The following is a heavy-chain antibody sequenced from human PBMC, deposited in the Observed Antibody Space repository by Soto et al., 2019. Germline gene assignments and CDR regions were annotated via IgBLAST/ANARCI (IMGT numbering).Heavy chain of an antibody. V-gene: IGHV4-4*07. CDR3: ARDRQYYYDSGSYGMDV. J-gene: IGHJ6*02. D-gene: IGHD3-10*01. Sequence: PADTLSLTCNVSGVSVRGVYWSCIREPAGKGLEWIGRIYGTGRSGSSNYNPSLKGRVTMSVDTSKNQISLKLTSVTAADTAVYFCARDRQYYYDSGSYGMDVWGQGTTVTVSS. CDR2: IYGTGRSGSS. CDR1: GVSVRGVY.